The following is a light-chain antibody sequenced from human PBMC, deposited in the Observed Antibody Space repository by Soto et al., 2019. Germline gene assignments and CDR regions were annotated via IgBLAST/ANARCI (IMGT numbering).Light chain of an antibody. CDR2: GAS. J-gene: IGKJ3*01. V-gene: IGKV3-15*01. CDR1: QSVRSN. CDR3: QQNDNWPRT. Sequence: EIVMTQSPATLSVSPGERATLSYRASQSVRSNLAWYQQKPGQAPRLLISGASTRVPGTPARFSASGSGTEFTLTISSLQSEDFAVYFCQQNDNWPRTFGPGTKVEI.